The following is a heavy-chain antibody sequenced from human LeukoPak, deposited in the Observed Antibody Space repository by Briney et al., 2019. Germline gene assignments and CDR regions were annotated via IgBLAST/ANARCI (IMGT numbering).Heavy chain of an antibody. CDR2: IIPIFGTA. CDR1: GGTFSSHA. J-gene: IGHJ4*02. D-gene: IGHD4-23*01. CDR3: ARSYGGNSAPNDY. Sequence: GASVKVSCKASGGTFSSHAISWVRQAPGQGLEWMGGIIPIFGTANYAQKFQGRVTITADESTSTAYMELSSLRSEDTAVYYCARSYGGNSAPNDYWGQGTLVTVSS. V-gene: IGHV1-69*13.